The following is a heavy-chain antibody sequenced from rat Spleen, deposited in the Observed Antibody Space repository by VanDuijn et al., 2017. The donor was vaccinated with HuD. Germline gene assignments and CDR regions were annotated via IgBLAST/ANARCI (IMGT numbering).Heavy chain of an antibody. D-gene: IGHD4-3*01. CDR2: IFYDGNRA. CDR1: GFTFSNYG. V-gene: IGHV5-29*01. J-gene: IGHJ2*01. CDR3: AVSGYGY. Sequence: EVQLVESGGGLVQPGRSLKLSCAASGFTFSNYGMAWVRQAPKQGLEWVATIFYDGNRAYYRDSVKGRFTISRDNAENTVYLQMYSLRSEDTATYYCAVSGYGYWGQGVMVTVSS.